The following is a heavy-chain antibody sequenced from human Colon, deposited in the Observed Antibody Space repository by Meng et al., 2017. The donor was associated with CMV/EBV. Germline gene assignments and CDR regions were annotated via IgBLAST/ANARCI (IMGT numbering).Heavy chain of an antibody. J-gene: IGHJ6*02. Sequence: GGSLRLSCAASGITFSNFAMSWARQAPGKGLEWVSSLGGGTYYADSAKGRCTSSRDNSKNTLYLEMNSLGVEDTAVYYCAKDRRPYFYAMDVWGQGTTVTVSS. CDR1: GITFSNFA. CDR3: AKDRRPYFYAMDV. CDR2: LGGGT. V-gene: IGHV3-23*01.